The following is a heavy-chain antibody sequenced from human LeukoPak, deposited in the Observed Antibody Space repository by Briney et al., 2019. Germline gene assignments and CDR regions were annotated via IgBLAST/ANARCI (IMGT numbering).Heavy chain of an antibody. D-gene: IGHD2-2*01. CDR2: ISGSGGST. J-gene: IGHJ4*02. CDR3: ARDGCSSTSCQGLDY. V-gene: IGHV3-23*01. Sequence: GESLRLSCAASGFTFSSYAMSWVRQAPGKGLEWVSAISGSGGSTYYADSVKGRFTISRDNAKNSLYLQMNSLRAEDTAVYYCARDGCSSTSCQGLDYWGQGTLVTVSS. CDR1: GFTFSSYA.